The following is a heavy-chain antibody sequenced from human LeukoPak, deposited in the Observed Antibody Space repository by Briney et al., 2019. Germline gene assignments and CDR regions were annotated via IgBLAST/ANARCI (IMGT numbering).Heavy chain of an antibody. Sequence: GGSLRLSCEASGFTFSAYAMTWVRQAPGKGLEWIATVTSTNKIHYADSVKGRFTISRDNAENSVYLQMNSLRDEDTAVYSCARAQTLFWEFDGFDIWGRGTKVTVSS. V-gene: IGHV3-69-1*01. D-gene: IGHD3-3*01. CDR2: VTSTNKI. CDR3: ARAQTLFWEFDGFDI. CDR1: GFTFSAYA. J-gene: IGHJ3*02.